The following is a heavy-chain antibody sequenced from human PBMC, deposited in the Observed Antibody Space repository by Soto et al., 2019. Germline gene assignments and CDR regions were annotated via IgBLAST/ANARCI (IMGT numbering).Heavy chain of an antibody. CDR2: IWNDGNGY. Sequence: GGLKRHCWGAFGLKFRSYGMHWVSQAQGKGLEWVAVIWNDGNGYSYANSVKGRFTISRDNSKNTLYLQMSSLRAEDTAVYYCARRQISPPTRGAASARGTMDVWGQRTTVTVSS. D-gene: IGHD6-13*01. J-gene: IGHJ6*02. CDR3: ARRQISPPTRGAASARGTMDV. CDR1: GLKFRSYG. V-gene: IGHV3-33*08.